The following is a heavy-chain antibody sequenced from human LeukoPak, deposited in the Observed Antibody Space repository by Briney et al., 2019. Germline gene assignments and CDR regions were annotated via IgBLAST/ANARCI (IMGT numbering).Heavy chain of an antibody. CDR1: GYSFTSYW. Sequence: RAGESLKISCKGSGYSFTSYWISWVRQMPGKGLEWMGRIDPSDSYTNYSPSFQGHVTISADKSISTAYLQWSSLKASDTAMYYCARHSLMERTSYYYGMDVWGKGTTVTVSS. D-gene: IGHD1-26*01. CDR3: ARHSLMERTSYYYGMDV. J-gene: IGHJ6*04. V-gene: IGHV5-10-1*01. CDR2: IDPSDSYT.